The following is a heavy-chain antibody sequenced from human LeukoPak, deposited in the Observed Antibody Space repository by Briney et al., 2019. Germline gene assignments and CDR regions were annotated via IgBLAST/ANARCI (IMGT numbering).Heavy chain of an antibody. V-gene: IGHV4-38-2*02. CDR2: IYYSGST. D-gene: IGHD5-18*01. CDR1: GYSISSGYY. Sequence: PSETLSLTCTVSGYSISSGYYGGWIRQPPGKGLEWIGSIYYSGSTSYNPSLKSRVTISVDTSKNQFSLKLSSVTAADTAVYYCARGGSLGVRGYSSRLFDYWGQGTLVTVSS. J-gene: IGHJ4*02. CDR3: ARGGSLGVRGYSSRLFDY.